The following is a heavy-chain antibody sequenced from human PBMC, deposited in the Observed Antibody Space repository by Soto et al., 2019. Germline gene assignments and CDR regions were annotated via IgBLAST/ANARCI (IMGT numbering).Heavy chain of an antibody. Sequence: QVQLVQSGAEVKKPGASVKVSCKTSGYTFLMYGISWVRQAPGQGLEWMGWISTYNGNTNYAQNLQGRVTMTTDTSTSTAYMELRSLRSDDTAVYYCSRGGPAPDNAFDIWGQGTMVIVSS. CDR1: GYTFLMYG. D-gene: IGHD3-16*01. V-gene: IGHV1-18*01. J-gene: IGHJ3*02. CDR3: SRGGPAPDNAFDI. CDR2: ISTYNGNT.